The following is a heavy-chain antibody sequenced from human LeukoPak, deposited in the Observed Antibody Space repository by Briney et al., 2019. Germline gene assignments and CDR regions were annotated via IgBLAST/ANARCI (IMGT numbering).Heavy chain of an antibody. CDR3: ARLGSGYDTLYYFDY. Sequence: SXTLSLTCAVSGSSISSGYYWGWVRQPPGTGLEWLGSIYHSGSTYYNPSLKSRVTISVDTSKNQFSLKLSSVTAADTAVYYCARLGSGYDTLYYFDYWGQGTLVTVSS. J-gene: IGHJ4*02. D-gene: IGHD5-12*01. CDR2: IYHSGST. V-gene: IGHV4-38-2*01. CDR1: GSSISSGYY.